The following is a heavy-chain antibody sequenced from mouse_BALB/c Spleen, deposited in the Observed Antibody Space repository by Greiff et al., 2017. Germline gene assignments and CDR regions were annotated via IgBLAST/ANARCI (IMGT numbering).Heavy chain of an antibody. CDR2: ISSGGSYT. CDR3: AREGDYDSYYAMDY. V-gene: IGHV5-9-4*01. J-gene: IGHJ4*01. Sequence: EVQVVESGGGLVKPGGSLKLSCAASGFTFSSYAMSWVRQSPEKRLEWVAEISSGGSYTYYPDTVTGRFTISRDNAKNTLYLEMSSLRSEDTAMYYCAREGDYDSYYAMDYWGQGTSVTVSS. CDR1: GFTFSSYA. D-gene: IGHD2-4*01.